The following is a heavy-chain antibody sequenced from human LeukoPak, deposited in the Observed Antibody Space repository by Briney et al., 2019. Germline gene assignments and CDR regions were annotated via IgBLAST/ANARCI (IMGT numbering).Heavy chain of an antibody. CDR1: GFTFSSYA. CDR2: ISGSGGST. Sequence: GGSLRLSCAASGFTFSSYAMSWVRQAPGKGLEWVSAISGSGGSTYYADSVKGRFTISRDNSKNMLYLQMNSLRAEDTAVYYCAKDAHSSGWYKLEYRYFDYWGQGTLVTVSS. CDR3: AKDAHSSGWYKLEYRYFDY. V-gene: IGHV3-23*01. J-gene: IGHJ4*02. D-gene: IGHD6-19*01.